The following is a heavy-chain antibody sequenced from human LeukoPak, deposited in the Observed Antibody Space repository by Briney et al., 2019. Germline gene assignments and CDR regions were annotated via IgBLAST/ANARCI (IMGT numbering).Heavy chain of an antibody. V-gene: IGHV3-7*01. D-gene: IGHD1-14*01. CDR1: GLTFRYYW. CDR3: AAFSGAHHKTFDS. Sequence: AGGSLRLSCAASGLTFRYYWMSWVRQAPGEGLEWVANIKQDGSDRFYVDSVNGRFTISRDNAKNSLYLQMNTLRAEDTAIYYCAAFSGAHHKTFDSWGQGTLVTVSS. J-gene: IGHJ4*02. CDR2: IKQDGSDR.